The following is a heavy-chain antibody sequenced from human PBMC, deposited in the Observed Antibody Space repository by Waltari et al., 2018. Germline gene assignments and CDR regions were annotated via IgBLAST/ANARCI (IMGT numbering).Heavy chain of an antibody. J-gene: IGHJ3*02. D-gene: IGHD3-22*01. CDR3: AKGMTYYYDTTDNAFDI. CDR2: IWYDGSKK. Sequence: QLQLVESGGGVVQPGRSLRLSCAASGFTFRSYGMHWVRQAPGKGLEWVALIWYDGSKKYDADSVKGRFTISRDNSKNTLYLQMNSLRVEDTAMYYCAKGMTYYYDTTDNAFDIWGQGTMVTVSS. CDR1: GFTFRSYG. V-gene: IGHV3-30*18.